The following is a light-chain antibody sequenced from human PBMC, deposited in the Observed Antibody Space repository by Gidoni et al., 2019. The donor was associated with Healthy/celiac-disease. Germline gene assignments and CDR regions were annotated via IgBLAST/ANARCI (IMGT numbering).Light chain of an antibody. J-gene: IGKJ2*01. CDR3: QQYDNLPFT. CDR2: DAS. Sequence: DIQMTQSPSSLSASVGDRVTITCQASRDISNYLNWYQQKPGKAPKLLIYDASNLETGVPSGFIGSGSGTDFTFTISSLQPEDIATYYCQQYDNLPFTFGQGTKLEIK. CDR1: RDISNY. V-gene: IGKV1-33*01.